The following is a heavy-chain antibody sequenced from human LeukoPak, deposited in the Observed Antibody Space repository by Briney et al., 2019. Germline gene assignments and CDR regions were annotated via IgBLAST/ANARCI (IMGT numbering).Heavy chain of an antibody. CDR2: INHSGST. CDR1: GGSFSGYY. CDR3: ARARIRGYSYKPGYYFDY. Sequence: SETLSLTCAVYGGSFSGYYWSWIRQPPGKGLEWIGEINHSGSTNYNPSLKSRVTISVDTSKNQFSLKLSSVTAADTAVYYCARARIRGYSYKPGYYFDYWGQGTLVTVSS. J-gene: IGHJ4*02. V-gene: IGHV4-34*01. D-gene: IGHD5-18*01.